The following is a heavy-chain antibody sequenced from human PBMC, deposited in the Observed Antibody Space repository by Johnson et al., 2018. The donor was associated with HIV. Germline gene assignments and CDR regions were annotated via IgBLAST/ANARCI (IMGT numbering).Heavy chain of an antibody. CDR3: ARGGIAAPYL. CDR1: GFTFSSYA. V-gene: IGHV3-30*04. Sequence: QVQLVESGGGVVQPGGSLRLSCAASGFTFSSYAMHWVRQAPGKGLEWVAVISYDGSNKYYADSVKGRFTISRDNAKNSVYLQMNSLRAEDTAVYYCARGGIAAPYLWGQGTMVTVAS. J-gene: IGHJ3*01. CDR2: ISYDGSNK. D-gene: IGHD6-13*01.